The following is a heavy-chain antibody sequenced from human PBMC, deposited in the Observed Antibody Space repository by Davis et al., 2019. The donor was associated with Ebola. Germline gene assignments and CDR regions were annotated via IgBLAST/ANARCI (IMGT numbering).Heavy chain of an antibody. Sequence: MPSETLSLTCTVSGGSISSSSYNWGWIRQHPGKGLEWIGYIYYSGSTYYNPSLKSRVTISVDTSKNQFSLKLSSVTAADTAVYDCARDPGLYVWGSYQGWFDPWGQGTLVTVSS. CDR2: IYYSGST. V-gene: IGHV4-31*03. CDR3: ARDPGLYVWGSYQGWFDP. J-gene: IGHJ5*02. D-gene: IGHD3-16*01. CDR1: GGSISSSSYN.